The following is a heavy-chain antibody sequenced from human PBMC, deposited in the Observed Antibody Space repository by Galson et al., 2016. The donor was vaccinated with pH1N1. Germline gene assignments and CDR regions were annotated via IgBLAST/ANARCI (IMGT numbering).Heavy chain of an antibody. CDR1: GGSVSNNY. Sequence: ETLSLTCTVSGGSVSNNYYSWIRQSPGKGLEWIAYIYYNGNTKYNPSLKSRVTVSLDTSKNQVSLNLTSVTAADTAIYYCAKEGASRSAGYFESWGQGALVTVSS. D-gene: IGHD1-26*01. J-gene: IGHJ4*02. CDR3: AKEGASRSAGYFES. CDR2: IYYNGNT. V-gene: IGHV4-59*02.